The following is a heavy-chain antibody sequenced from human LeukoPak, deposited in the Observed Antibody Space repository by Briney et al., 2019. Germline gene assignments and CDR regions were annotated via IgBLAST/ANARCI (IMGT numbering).Heavy chain of an antibody. D-gene: IGHD5-18*01. J-gene: IGHJ4*02. CDR1: GGSISSSNW. CDR3: ARDGDSYGRYYFDY. V-gene: IGHV4-4*02. CDR2: IYHSGST. Sequence: PSETLSLTCAVSGGSISSSNWWSWIRQPPGKGLEWIGEIYHSGSTNYNPSLKSRVTISVDKSKTQFSLKLSSVTAADTAVYYCARDGDSYGRYYFDYWGQGTLVTVSS.